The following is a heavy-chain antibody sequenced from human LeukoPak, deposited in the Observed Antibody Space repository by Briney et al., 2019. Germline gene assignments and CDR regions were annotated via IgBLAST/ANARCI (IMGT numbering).Heavy chain of an antibody. CDR2: VYYGGST. V-gene: IGHV4-59*01. J-gene: IGHJ4*02. D-gene: IGHD4-17*01. Sequence: PSETLSLTCTVSGGSISTYYWSWIWQPPGKGLEWIGYVYYGGSTNYKPSLKSRVTISVDTSKNQFFLKLNSVTAADTAVYFCAYSDDYGDYVFDYWGQGTLVTVSS. CDR1: GGSISTYY. CDR3: AYSDDYGDYVFDY.